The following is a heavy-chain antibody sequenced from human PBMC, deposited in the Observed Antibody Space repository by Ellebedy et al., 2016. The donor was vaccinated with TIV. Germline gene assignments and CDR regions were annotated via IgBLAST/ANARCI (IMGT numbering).Heavy chain of an antibody. CDR3: VAKRFGVGLAATRDY. D-gene: IGHD2-15*01. J-gene: IGHJ4*02. CDR2: ISSRSDYI. Sequence: GESLKISCAASGFTFSDYTMNWVRQAPGKGLEWVSSISSRSDYIYFADSVKGRFTISRDNAKNSLYLQMNSLRFEDTAVYYCVAKRFGVGLAATRDYWGQGTLVTVSS. V-gene: IGHV3-21*01. CDR1: GFTFSDYT.